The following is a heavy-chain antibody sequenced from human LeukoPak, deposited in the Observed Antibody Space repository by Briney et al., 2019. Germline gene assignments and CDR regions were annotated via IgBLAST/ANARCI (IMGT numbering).Heavy chain of an antibody. CDR2: ISSSGSTI. V-gene: IGHV3-48*03. D-gene: IGHD4-17*01. J-gene: IGHJ4*02. CDR3: ARDPHDYGDYDWGY. CDR1: GFTFSSYE. Sequence: TGGSLRLSCAASGFTFSSYEMNWVRQAPGKGLEWVSYISSSGSTIYYADSVKGRFTISRDNAKNSLYLQMNSLRAEDTAVYHCARDPHDYGDYDWGYWGQGTLVTVSS.